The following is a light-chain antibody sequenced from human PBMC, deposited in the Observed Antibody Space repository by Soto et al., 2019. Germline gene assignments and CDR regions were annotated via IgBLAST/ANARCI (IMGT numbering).Light chain of an antibody. Sequence: ESVLTQSPSSLSLSPGESATLSCRASQSLSSSYLAWYQQKAGQPPRLLMFRSSDRAAGVPDRFSGSASGTEFTLTHSSLEPEDFAVYYCQQYGTKVSFGPGTKVEFK. CDR1: QSLSSSY. CDR2: RSS. CDR3: QQYGTKVS. J-gene: IGKJ2*01. V-gene: IGKV3-20*01.